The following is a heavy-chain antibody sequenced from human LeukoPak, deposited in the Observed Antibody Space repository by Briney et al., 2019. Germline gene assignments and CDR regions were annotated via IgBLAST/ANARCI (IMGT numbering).Heavy chain of an antibody. Sequence: ASVKVSCKASGYTFTSYDINWVRQATGQGLEWMGWMNPNSGNTDYEQKFQGRVTMTRNTSISTAYMELSSLRSEDTAVYYCAREEAPRTYYYGSGSHSYCYYGMDVWGQGTTVTVSS. V-gene: IGHV1-8*01. CDR3: AREEAPRTYYYGSGSHSYCYYGMDV. CDR2: MNPNSGNT. D-gene: IGHD3-10*01. J-gene: IGHJ6*02. CDR1: GYTFTSYD.